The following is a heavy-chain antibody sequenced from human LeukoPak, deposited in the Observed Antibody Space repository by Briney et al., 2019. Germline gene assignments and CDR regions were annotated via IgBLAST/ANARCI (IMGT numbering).Heavy chain of an antibody. CDR1: GFTCNNCW. V-gene: IGHV3-7*02. J-gene: IGHJ4*02. CDR3: RYGSGGNSFDF. D-gene: IGHD3-10*01. Sequence: GGSLRLSCAASGFTCNNCWMTWVRQAPGKGLEWVANLKQDGGEKYYVDSVKGRLTISRDNAKNSLYLQMNSLRAEDSAVYYCRYGSGGNSFDFWGQGTLVTVSS. CDR2: LKQDGGEK.